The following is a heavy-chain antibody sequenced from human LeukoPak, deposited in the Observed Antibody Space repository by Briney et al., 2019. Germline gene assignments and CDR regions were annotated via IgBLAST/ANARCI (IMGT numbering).Heavy chain of an antibody. D-gene: IGHD2-2*01. J-gene: IGHJ5*02. Sequence: SSETLSLTCTVSGGSFSSSSYYWGWIRQPPGRGLEWIGSIYYSGSTYYNPSLKSRVTISVDTSKNQFSLKLSSVTAADTAVSNCARHFFILVVPAAPYNWFDPWGQGTLLTVSS. CDR2: IYYSGST. CDR3: ARHFFILVVPAAPYNWFDP. V-gene: IGHV4-39*01. CDR1: GGSFSSSSYY.